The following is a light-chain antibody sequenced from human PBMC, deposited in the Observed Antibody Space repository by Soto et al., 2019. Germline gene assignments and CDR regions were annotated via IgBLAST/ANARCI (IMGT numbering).Light chain of an antibody. CDR3: CSYAGSSTLFEV. Sequence: QSALTQPASVSGSPGQSITISCTGTSSDVGSYNLVSWYQQHPGKAPKLMIYEGSKRPSGVSNRFSGSKSGNTASLTISGLQAEDEADYYCCSYAGSSTLFEVFGGGTKVTVL. V-gene: IGLV2-23*03. CDR2: EGS. CDR1: SSDVGSYNL. J-gene: IGLJ2*01.